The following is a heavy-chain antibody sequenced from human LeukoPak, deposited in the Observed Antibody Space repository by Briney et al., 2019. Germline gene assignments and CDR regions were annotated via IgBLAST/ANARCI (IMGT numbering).Heavy chain of an antibody. CDR3: ARGGDIVVVQAASTYDY. Sequence: PSETLSLTCAVYGGSFSGYYWSWIRQPPGKGLEWIGEINHSGSTNYNPSLKSRVTISVDTSKNQFSLKLSSVTAADTAVYYCARGGDIVVVQAASTYDYWGQGTLVTVSS. V-gene: IGHV4-34*01. D-gene: IGHD2-2*01. J-gene: IGHJ4*02. CDR1: GGSFSGYY. CDR2: INHSGST.